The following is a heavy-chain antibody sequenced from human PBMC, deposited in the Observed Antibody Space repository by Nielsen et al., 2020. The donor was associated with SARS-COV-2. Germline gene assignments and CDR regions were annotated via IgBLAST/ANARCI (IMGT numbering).Heavy chain of an antibody. CDR2: ISWNSGSI. CDR1: GFTFDDYA. D-gene: IGHD3-10*01. J-gene: IGHJ3*02. CDR3: AKALEALYGSGRSGDAFDI. Sequence: SLKISCAASGFTFDDYAMHWVRQAPGKGLEWVSGISWNSGSIGYADSVKGRFTISRDNAKNSLYLQMNSLRAEDTALYYCAKALEALYGSGRSGDAFDIWGQGAMVTVSS. V-gene: IGHV3-9*01.